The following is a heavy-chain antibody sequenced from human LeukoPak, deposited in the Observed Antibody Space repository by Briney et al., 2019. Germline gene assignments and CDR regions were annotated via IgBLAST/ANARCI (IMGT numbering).Heavy chain of an antibody. CDR3: ARIGYSYGTINWFDP. CDR1: GYSFTSYW. J-gene: IGHJ5*02. V-gene: IGHV5-51*01. Sequence: GESLKISCKGSGYSFTSYWIGWVRQMPGKGLEWMGIIYPGDSDTRYSPSFQGQVTISADKSISTAYLQWSSLKASDTAMYYCARIGYSYGTINWFDPWGQGTPVAVSS. CDR2: IYPGDSDT. D-gene: IGHD5-18*01.